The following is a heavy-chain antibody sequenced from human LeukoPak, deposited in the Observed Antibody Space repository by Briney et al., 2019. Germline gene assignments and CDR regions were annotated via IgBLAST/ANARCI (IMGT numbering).Heavy chain of an antibody. CDR3: ARGSGNSFDY. V-gene: IGHV3-48*02. Sequence: GGSLRLSCAAYGFTFSSYSMSWVRQAPGKGLEWVSYISSSSSAMYYADSMKGRFTISRDNAKNSLYLQMNNLRDEDTAVYYCARGSGNSFDYWGQGALVTVSS. CDR2: ISSSSSAM. CDR1: GFTFSSYS. D-gene: IGHD3-10*01. J-gene: IGHJ4*02.